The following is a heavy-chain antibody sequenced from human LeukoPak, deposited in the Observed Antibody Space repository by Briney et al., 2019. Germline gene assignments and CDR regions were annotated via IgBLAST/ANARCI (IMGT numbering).Heavy chain of an antibody. CDR2: ISPNSGGT. D-gene: IGHD7-27*01. CDR3: AIQPWGSGNNWYFDL. CDR1: GYTFTAYY. Sequence: ASVKVSCKASGYTFTAYYIHWVRQAPGQGLEWMGWISPNSGGTDYAQKFQGRVTMTRDTSISTAYVGLSSLTSDDTAVYYCAIQPWGSGNNWYFDLWGRGTLVTVSS. J-gene: IGHJ2*01. V-gene: IGHV1-2*02.